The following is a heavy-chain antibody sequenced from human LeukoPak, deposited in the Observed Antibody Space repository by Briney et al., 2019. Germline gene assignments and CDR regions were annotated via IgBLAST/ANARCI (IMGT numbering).Heavy chain of an antibody. D-gene: IGHD3-3*01. CDR3: ARDPDDYDFLNWFDP. J-gene: IGHJ5*02. Sequence: GGSLRLSXAASGFTFSSYWMHWVRQAPGKGLVWVLRINSDGSSTSYADSVKGRFTISRDNAKNTLYLQMNSLRAEDTAVYYCARDPDDYDFLNWFDPWGQGTLVTVSS. V-gene: IGHV3-74*01. CDR1: GFTFSSYW. CDR2: INSDGSST.